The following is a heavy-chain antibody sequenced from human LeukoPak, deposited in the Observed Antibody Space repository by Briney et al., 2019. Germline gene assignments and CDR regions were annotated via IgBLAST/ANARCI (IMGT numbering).Heavy chain of an antibody. CDR1: GFTVSSNY. J-gene: IGHJ3*02. CDR2: IYSGGST. Sequence: GGSLRPSCAASGFTVSSNYMSWVRQAPGKGLEWVSVIYSGGSTYYADSVKGRFTISRDNSKNTLYLQMNSLRAEDTAVYYCAREWELAAFDIWGQGTMVTVSS. V-gene: IGHV3-66*01. CDR3: AREWELAAFDI. D-gene: IGHD1-26*01.